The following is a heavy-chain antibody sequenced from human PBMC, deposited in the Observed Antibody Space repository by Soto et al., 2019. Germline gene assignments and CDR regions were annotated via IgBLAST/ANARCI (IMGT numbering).Heavy chain of an antibody. CDR3: ARDWRYHFRFAP. D-gene: IGHD3-9*01. J-gene: IGHJ5*02. CDR2: IIPILGIA. Sequence: QVQLVQSGAEVKKPGSSVKVSCKASGGTFSSYTISWVRQAPGQGLEWMGRIIPILGIANYAQKFQGSVRITANNSESAAYMELSSMSSEDTAVYYSARDWRYHFRFAPWGQGTLVTVSS. V-gene: IGHV1-69*08. CDR1: GGTFSSYT.